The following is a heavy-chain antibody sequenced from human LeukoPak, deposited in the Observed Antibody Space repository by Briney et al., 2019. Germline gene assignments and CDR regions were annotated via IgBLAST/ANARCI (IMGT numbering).Heavy chain of an antibody. Sequence: LSLTCAVSGGSISSGGYYWGWVRQAPGKGLEWVSYISSSGSTIYYADSVKGRFTISRDNAKNSLYLQMNSLRAEDTAVYYCARDPGSAFGGVIVKVYYYYMDVWGKGTTVTVSS. CDR1: GGSISSGGYY. J-gene: IGHJ6*03. D-gene: IGHD3-16*02. V-gene: IGHV3-11*04. CDR2: ISSSGSTI. CDR3: ARDPGSAFGGVIVKVYYYYMDV.